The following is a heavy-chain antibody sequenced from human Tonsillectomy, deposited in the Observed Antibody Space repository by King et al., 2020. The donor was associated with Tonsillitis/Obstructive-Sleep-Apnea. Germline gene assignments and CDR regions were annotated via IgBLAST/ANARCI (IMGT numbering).Heavy chain of an antibody. CDR1: GDSIISSIVY. Sequence: QLQESGPGLVKPSETLSLTCTVSGDSIISSIVYWGWIRQPPGKWLEWIGTIYHLETTYYNPSLKSRVTISVDTSKNHFSLKLSSVTAADTAVYYCASLSDADAFDVWGQGTMVTVSS. CDR3: ASLSDADAFDV. D-gene: IGHD2/OR15-2a*01. J-gene: IGHJ3*01. CDR2: IYHLETT. V-gene: IGHV4-39*02.